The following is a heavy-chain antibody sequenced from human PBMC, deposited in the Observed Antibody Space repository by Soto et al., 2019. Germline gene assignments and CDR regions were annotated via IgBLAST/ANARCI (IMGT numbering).Heavy chain of an antibody. V-gene: IGHV4-30-4*01. J-gene: IGHJ5*02. Sequence: PSETLSLTCTVSGGSISSGDYYWSWIRQPPGKGLEWIGYIYYSGSTYYNPSLKSRVTISVDTSKNQFSLKLSSVTAADTAVYYCARENVGDYSNYGYNWFDPWGQGTLVTVS. CDR3: ARENVGDYSNYGYNWFDP. CDR2: IYYSGST. CDR1: GGSISSGDYY. D-gene: IGHD4-4*01.